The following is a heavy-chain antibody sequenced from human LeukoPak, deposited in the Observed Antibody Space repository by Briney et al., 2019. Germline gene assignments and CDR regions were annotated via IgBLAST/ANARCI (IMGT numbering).Heavy chain of an antibody. V-gene: IGHV4-59*11. CDR2: MYYSAST. J-gene: IGHJ4*02. CDR1: GGSISSHY. Sequence: SETLSLTCTVSGGSISSHYWSWIRQPPGKGLEWIGYMYYSASTNYNRSLKSRVTISVDTSKNQFSLKLSSVTAADTAVYYCAREGGQYFDYWGQGTLVTVSS. CDR3: AREGGQYFDY.